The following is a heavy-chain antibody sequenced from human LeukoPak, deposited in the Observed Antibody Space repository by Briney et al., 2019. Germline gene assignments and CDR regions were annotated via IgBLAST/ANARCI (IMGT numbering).Heavy chain of an antibody. CDR1: GYTFTSYD. D-gene: IGHD7-27*01. V-gene: IGHV1-8*01. CDR3: ARGRALGFWYFDL. CDR2: MNPNSGNT. J-gene: IGHJ2*01. Sequence: GASVKVSCKASGYTFTSYDINWARQATGQGLEWMGWMNPNSGNTGYAQRFQGRVTMTRDTSISTAYMELSSLRSEDTAVYYCARGRALGFWYFDLWGRGTLVTVSS.